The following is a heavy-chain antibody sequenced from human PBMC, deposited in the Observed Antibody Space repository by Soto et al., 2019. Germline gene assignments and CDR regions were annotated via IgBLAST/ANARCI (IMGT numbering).Heavy chain of an antibody. D-gene: IGHD3-10*01. CDR1: GFTFSSYA. CDR2: ISGSGGST. J-gene: IGHJ4*02. Sequence: GGSLRLSCAASGFTFSSYAMSWVRQAPGKGLEWVSAISGSGGSTYYADSVKGRFTISRDNSKNTLYLQMNSLRAEDTAVYYCAKGDLWFGELSDFDYWGQGTLVTVSS. V-gene: IGHV3-23*01. CDR3: AKGDLWFGELSDFDY.